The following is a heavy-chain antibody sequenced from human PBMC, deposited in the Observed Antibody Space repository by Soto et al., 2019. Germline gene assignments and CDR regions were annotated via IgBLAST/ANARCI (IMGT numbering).Heavy chain of an antibody. Sequence: QVQLVESGGGVVQPGRSLRLSCAASGFTFSSYAMHWVRQAPGKGLEWVAVISYDGSNKYYADYVKGRFTISRDNSKNTLYLQMNSLRAEDTAVYYCAREGGVGTVVAPYYYGMDVWGQGTTVTVSS. CDR1: GFTFSSYA. CDR3: AREGGVGTVVAPYYYGMDV. J-gene: IGHJ6*02. V-gene: IGHV3-30-3*01. CDR2: ISYDGSNK. D-gene: IGHD2-15*01.